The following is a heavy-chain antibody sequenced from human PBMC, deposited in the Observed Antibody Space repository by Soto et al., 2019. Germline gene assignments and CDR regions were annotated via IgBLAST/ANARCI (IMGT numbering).Heavy chain of an antibody. Sequence: SETLSLTCTVSGGSISSGDYYWSWIRQPPGKCLEWIGYIYYSGSTYYNPSLKSRVTISVDTSKNQVSLKLSSVTAADTAVYYCARDAMVVVPAAISNDYYGMDVWGQGTTVTVSS. V-gene: IGHV4-30-4*01. CDR3: ARDAMVVVPAAISNDYYGMDV. D-gene: IGHD2-2*01. CDR1: GGSISSGDYY. J-gene: IGHJ6*02. CDR2: IYYSGST.